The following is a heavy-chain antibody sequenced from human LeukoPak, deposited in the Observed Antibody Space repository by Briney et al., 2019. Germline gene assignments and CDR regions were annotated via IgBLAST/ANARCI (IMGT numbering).Heavy chain of an antibody. V-gene: IGHV3-23*01. J-gene: IGHJ4*02. D-gene: IGHD6-6*01. CDR2: ISYSGVST. Sequence: GGSLRLSCATSGFTFGSYAMNWVRQAPGKGLEWVSGISYSGVSTYYGDSVKGRFTISRDNAENTLHLQMDSLRAEDTAVYYCARSISSSSSFDYWGQGTLVTVSS. CDR3: ARSISSSSSFDY. CDR1: GFTFGSYA.